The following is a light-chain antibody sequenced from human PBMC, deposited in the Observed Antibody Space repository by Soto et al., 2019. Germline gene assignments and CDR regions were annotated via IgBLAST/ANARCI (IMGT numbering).Light chain of an antibody. CDR2: GAS. V-gene: IGKV3-15*01. CDR3: QQYNNWPPIT. Sequence: EVVMSQSPATLSVSPGETLTLSCRVSQSVRSNLAWYQQKPGQSPRLLIYGASTRATGIPARFSGSGSGTEFTLTISSLQSEDFAVYYCQQYNNWPPITFGQGTRLEIK. CDR1: QSVRSN. J-gene: IGKJ5*01.